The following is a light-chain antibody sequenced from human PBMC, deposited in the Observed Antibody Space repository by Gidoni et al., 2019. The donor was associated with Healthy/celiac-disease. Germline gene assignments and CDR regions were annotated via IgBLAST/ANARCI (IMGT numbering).Light chain of an antibody. CDR2: WAS. V-gene: IGKV4-1*01. Sequence: DSRAVSLGERATINCKSSQSDLYSSNNRNYLAWYQQKPGQPPKLLIYWASTRESGVPDRFSGSGSGTDFTLTISSLQAEDVAVYYCQQYYSTPPTFGQGTKVEIK. CDR3: QQYYSTPPT. CDR1: QSDLYSSNNRNY. J-gene: IGKJ1*01.